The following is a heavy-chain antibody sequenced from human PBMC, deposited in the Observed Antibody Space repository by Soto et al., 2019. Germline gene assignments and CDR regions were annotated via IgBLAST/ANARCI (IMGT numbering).Heavy chain of an antibody. CDR3: AKGPYSSSSYYYYYYGMDV. D-gene: IGHD6-6*01. CDR1: GGTFSSYA. J-gene: IGHJ6*02. Sequence: VKVSCKASGGTFSSYAISWVRQAPGQGLEWMGGIIPIFGTANYAQKFQGRVTITADESTSTAYMELSSLRSEDTAVYYCAKGPYSSSSYYYYYYGMDVWGQGTTVTVSS. CDR2: IIPIFGTA. V-gene: IGHV1-69*13.